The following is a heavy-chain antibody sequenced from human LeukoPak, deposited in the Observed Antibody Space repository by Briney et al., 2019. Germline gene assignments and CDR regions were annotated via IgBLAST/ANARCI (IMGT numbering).Heavy chain of an antibody. J-gene: IGHJ4*02. V-gene: IGHV4-39*01. CDR1: GVSISSSSYY. D-gene: IGHD3-22*01. CDR3: PSQYSYDSSGYYLLDY. Sequence: PSETLSLTCTVSGVSISSSSYYWGWIRQPPGKGLEWIGSIYYSGSTYYNPSLKSRVTISVDTSKNQFSLKLSSVTAADTAVYSCPSQYSYDSSGYYLLDYWGQGTLVTVSS. CDR2: IYYSGST.